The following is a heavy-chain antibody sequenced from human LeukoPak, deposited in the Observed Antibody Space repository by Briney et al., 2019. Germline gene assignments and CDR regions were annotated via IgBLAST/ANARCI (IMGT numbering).Heavy chain of an antibody. D-gene: IGHD1/OR15-1a*01. Sequence: GGSLRLSCAASGFTFRSSWMYWARQAPGKGLVWVARVNPDETVSTYADSVKGRFTIYRDNAKNTLYLQMSSLRADDSAMYYCARATMGTLDYWGQGTLVTVSS. V-gene: IGHV3-74*03. J-gene: IGHJ4*02. CDR2: VNPDETVS. CDR1: GFTFRSSW. CDR3: ARATMGTLDY.